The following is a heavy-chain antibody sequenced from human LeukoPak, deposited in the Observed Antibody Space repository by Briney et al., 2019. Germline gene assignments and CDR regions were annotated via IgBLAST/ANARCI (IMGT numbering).Heavy chain of an antibody. CDR2: INPNSGGT. V-gene: IGHV1-2*06. CDR3: ATAAAGTGFDY. J-gene: IGHJ4*02. CDR1: GYTFTGYY. D-gene: IGHD6-13*01. Sequence: ASVKVSCXASGYTFTGYYMHWVRQAPGQGLEWMGRINPNSGGTNYAQKFQGRVTMTRDTSISTAYMELSRLRSDDTAVYYCATAAAGTGFDYWGQGTLVTVSS.